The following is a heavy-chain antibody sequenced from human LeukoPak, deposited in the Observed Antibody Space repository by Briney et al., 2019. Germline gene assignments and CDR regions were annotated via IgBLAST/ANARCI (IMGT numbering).Heavy chain of an antibody. J-gene: IGHJ4*02. CDR1: GFTFSSYA. D-gene: IGHD5-24*01. V-gene: IGHV3-30-3*01. CDR3: ARERQFYFDY. Sequence: GGSLRLSCAASGFTFSSYAMHWVRQAPGKGLEWVAVISYDGSNKYYADSVKGRFTISRDNPKNTLYLQMNSLRAEDTAVYYCARERQFYFDYWGQGTLVTVSS. CDR2: ISYDGSNK.